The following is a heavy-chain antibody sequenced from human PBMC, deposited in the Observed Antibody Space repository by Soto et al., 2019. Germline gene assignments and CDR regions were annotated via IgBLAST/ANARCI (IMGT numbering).Heavy chain of an antibody. V-gene: IGHV4-59*01. Sequence: SETLSLTCTVSGGSISSYYWSWIRQPPGKGLEWIGYIYYSGSTNYNPSLKSRVTISVDTSKNQFSLKLSSVTAADTAVYYCARSSREDEDTIFGVVTFDYWGQGTLVTVSS. CDR1: GGSISSYY. D-gene: IGHD3-3*01. J-gene: IGHJ4*02. CDR3: ARSSREDEDTIFGVVTFDY. CDR2: IYYSGST.